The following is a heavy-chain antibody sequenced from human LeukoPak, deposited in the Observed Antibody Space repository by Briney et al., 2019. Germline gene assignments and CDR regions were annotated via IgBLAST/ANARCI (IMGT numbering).Heavy chain of an antibody. CDR1: GYTFTVYY. CDR3: ARVGFERPRSSITVVRGVIRPNAFDL. J-gene: IGHJ3*01. D-gene: IGHD3-10*01. Sequence: ASVRVSFKASGYTFTVYYMHWVRQAPGQGLEWMGRSNPNSGDTKYAQNFQGRVTMTRDTSIDTAYMELSSLRSDDTAVYYCARVGFERPRSSITVVRGVIRPNAFDLWGQGTMVTVSS. CDR2: SNPNSGDT. V-gene: IGHV1-2*02.